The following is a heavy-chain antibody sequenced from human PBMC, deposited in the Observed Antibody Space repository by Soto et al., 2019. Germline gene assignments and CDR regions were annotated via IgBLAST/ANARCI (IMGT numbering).Heavy chain of an antibody. D-gene: IGHD1-26*01. Sequence: QITLKESGPTLVKPTQTLTLTCTFSGFSLSTSGVGVGWIRQPPGKALEWLATIFWDDDKRYSPSLKSRLTTTKDTSKNQVVLTMTHMDPVDTATFYCAHWGGPTHFDNWGQGTLVTVSS. J-gene: IGHJ4*02. CDR1: GFSLSTSGVG. V-gene: IGHV2-5*02. CDR2: IFWDDDK. CDR3: AHWGGPTHFDN.